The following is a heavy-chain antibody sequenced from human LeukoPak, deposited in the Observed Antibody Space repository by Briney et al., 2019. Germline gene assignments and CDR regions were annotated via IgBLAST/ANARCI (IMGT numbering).Heavy chain of an antibody. D-gene: IGHD1-1*01. CDR1: GGSISSYY. Sequence: SETLSLTCTVSGGSISSYYWSWIRQPPGKGLEWIVYIYYSENTNYNPSLKRRVTISVDTSKNQFSLKLSSVTAADTAVYYCAMGYNYDYSLDVWDQGTTVTVSS. J-gene: IGHJ6*02. CDR2: IYYSENT. V-gene: IGHV4-59*12. CDR3: AMGYNYDYSLDV.